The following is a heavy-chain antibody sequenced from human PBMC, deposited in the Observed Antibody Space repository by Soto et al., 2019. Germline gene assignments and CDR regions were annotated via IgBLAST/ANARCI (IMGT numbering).Heavy chain of an antibody. CDR2: IYHSGST. J-gene: IGHJ4*02. CDR3: ARSGGGEDY. Sequence: QVQLQESGPGLVKPSGTLSLSCAVSGGSISSSHWWTWVRQPPGKGLEWIGEIYHSGSTNYNPSLQRRVNIAVDPSRNQFSLNLGSVTAAATAVYYCARSGGGEDYWGQGILVTVSS. D-gene: IGHD3-16*01. CDR1: GGSISSSHW. V-gene: IGHV4-4*02.